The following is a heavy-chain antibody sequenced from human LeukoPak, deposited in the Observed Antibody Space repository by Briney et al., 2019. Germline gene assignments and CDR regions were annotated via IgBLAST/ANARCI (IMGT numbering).Heavy chain of an antibody. CDR2: ISSSSSYI. V-gene: IGHV3-21*01. CDR3: ARFLTGPYYFDY. D-gene: IGHD3-9*01. Sequence: GGSLRLSCAASGFTFSSYGMHWVRQAPGKGLEWVSSISSSSSYIYYADSVKGRFTISRDNAKNSLYLQMNSLRAEDTAVYYCARFLTGPYYFDYWGQRTLVTVSS. J-gene: IGHJ4*02. CDR1: GFTFSSYG.